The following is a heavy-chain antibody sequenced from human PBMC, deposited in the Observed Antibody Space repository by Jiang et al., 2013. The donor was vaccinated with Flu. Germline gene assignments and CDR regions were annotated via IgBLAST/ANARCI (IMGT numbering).Heavy chain of an antibody. J-gene: IGHJ6*02. CDR2: ISWDGGST. Sequence: VQLLESGGVVVQPGGSLRLSCTASGFLFSDYTMHWVRQTPEKALEWVALISWDGGSTYYADSVKGRFTVSRDTRKNSLFLQMNTLGIEDSALYYCAKDSRFQSGYGYGFDVWGQGTTVTVS. D-gene: IGHD3-3*01. CDR1: GFLFSDYT. V-gene: IGHV3-43*01. CDR3: AKDSRFQSGYGYGFDV.